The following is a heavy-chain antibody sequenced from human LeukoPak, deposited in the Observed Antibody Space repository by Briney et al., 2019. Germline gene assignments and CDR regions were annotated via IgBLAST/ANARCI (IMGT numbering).Heavy chain of an antibody. J-gene: IGHJ3*02. V-gene: IGHV3-7*01. Sequence: GGSLRLSCAASGFTFSSYWMSWVRQAPGKGLGWVANIKQDGSEKYYVDSVKGRFTISRDNAKNSLYLQMNSLRAEDTAVYYCARHRSSTSCFDAFDIWGQGTMVTVSS. CDR1: GFTFSSYW. CDR3: ARHRSSTSCFDAFDI. D-gene: IGHD2-2*01. CDR2: IKQDGSEK.